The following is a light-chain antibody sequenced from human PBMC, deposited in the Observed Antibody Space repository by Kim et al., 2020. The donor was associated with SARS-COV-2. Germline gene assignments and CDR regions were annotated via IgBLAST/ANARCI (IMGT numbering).Light chain of an antibody. CDR3: QSYDSSNWV. CDR1: SGSIASNY. J-gene: IGLJ3*02. CDR2: EDN. V-gene: IGLV6-57*03. Sequence: KTITLSGTRSSGSIASNYVQWYQQRPGSAPTTVIYEDNQRPSGVPDRFSGSIDSSSNSSSLTISGLKTEDEADYYCQSYDSSNWVFGGGTQLTVL.